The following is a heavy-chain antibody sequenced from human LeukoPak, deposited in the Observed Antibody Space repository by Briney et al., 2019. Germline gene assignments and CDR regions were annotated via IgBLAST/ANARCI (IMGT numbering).Heavy chain of an antibody. CDR2: IYHSGST. J-gene: IGHJ6*03. CDR1: GYSISSGYY. D-gene: IGHD3-3*02. CDR3: ARILVKVVGYMDV. Sequence: SETLSLTCTVSGYSISSGYYWGWIRQPPGKGLEGIGSIYHSGSTYYNPSLKSRVTISVDTSKNQFSLKLSSVTAADTAVYYCARILVKVVGYMDVWGKGTTVTVSS. V-gene: IGHV4-38-2*02.